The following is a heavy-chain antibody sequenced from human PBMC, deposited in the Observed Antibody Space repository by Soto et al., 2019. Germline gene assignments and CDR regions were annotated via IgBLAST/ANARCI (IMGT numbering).Heavy chain of an antibody. CDR2: IFPSDSDT. V-gene: IGHV5-51*01. J-gene: IGHJ5*02. Sequence: HGESLKISCRTSGYKFTSSWIAWVRQKPGKGLEWMGIIFPSDSDTRYSPSFQGQVTISADRSTSTVFLQWASLKASDTAVYFCARKDKSGYFNWFDPWGQGTLVTVSS. D-gene: IGHD3-22*01. CDR3: ARKDKSGYFNWFDP. CDR1: GYKFTSSW.